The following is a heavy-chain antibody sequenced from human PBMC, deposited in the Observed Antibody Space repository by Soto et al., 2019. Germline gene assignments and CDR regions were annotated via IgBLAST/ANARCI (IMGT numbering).Heavy chain of an antibody. CDR3: TRALSGSYDS. CDR1: GDSVSSKSAA. V-gene: IGHV6-1*01. CDR2: TYYRSKWST. J-gene: IGHJ5*01. Sequence: SQTLSLTCAISGDSVSSKSAAWNWIRQSPSRGLEWLGRTYYRSKWSTDYAVSVKSRITINPDTSRNQFSLQLNSVTPEDTAVYYCTRALSGSYDSWGQGTLVTVSS. D-gene: IGHD1-26*01.